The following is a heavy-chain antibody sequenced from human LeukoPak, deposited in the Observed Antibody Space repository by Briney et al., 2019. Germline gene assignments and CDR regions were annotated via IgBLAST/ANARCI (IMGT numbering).Heavy chain of an antibody. V-gene: IGHV4-59*08. J-gene: IGHJ6*03. CDR2: MSCSGTS. CDR1: GGSIKTYY. Sequence: SETLPLTCTVSGGSIKTYYWSWSRQSPGKGLEWIGSMSCSGTSNYIPSLKSRVSMTIDISKNQFSLKLTSVTAADTALYFCAAGSRPYYFYYMAVWGTGTTVTVSS. CDR3: AAGSRPYYFYYMAV.